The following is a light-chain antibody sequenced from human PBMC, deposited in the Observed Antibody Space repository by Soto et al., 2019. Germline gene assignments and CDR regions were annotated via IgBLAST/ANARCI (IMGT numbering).Light chain of an antibody. V-gene: IGLV2-14*01. J-gene: IGLJ1*01. CDR3: TSYTSSSGRV. Sequence: QSALTQPASVSGSPGQSITISCTGTSSDVGGYDYVSWYQQPPGKAPKLIIYEVSNRPSGISNPFSGSKSGNTASLTISGLQAEDEADYYCTSYTSSSGRVFGTGTKVTVL. CDR2: EVS. CDR1: SSDVGGYDY.